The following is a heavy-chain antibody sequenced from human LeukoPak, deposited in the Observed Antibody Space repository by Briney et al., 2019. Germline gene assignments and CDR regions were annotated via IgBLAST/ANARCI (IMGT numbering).Heavy chain of an antibody. CDR1: GFSFSSCA. V-gene: IGHV3-23*01. Sequence: RGSLRLSCAAYGFSFSSCAMSWVRQAPGKGPQWVSGVSDDGNSRYYADSLKGRFTISRDNCANTVYLQMNNLADEDTAVYYCVKEGEGPSYATKTGPPTWGQGTLVTVSS. J-gene: IGHJ4*02. CDR3: VKEGEGPSYATKTGPPT. CDR2: VSDDGNSR. D-gene: IGHD2-2*01.